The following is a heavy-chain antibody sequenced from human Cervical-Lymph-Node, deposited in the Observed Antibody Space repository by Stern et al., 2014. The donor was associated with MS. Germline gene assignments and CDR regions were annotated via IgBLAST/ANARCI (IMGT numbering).Heavy chain of an antibody. D-gene: IGHD2-2*01. CDR1: GGSMKSRSYY. V-gene: IGHV4-39*01. CDR3: ARSQDIVVVSAATVEGYYYFGMDV. J-gene: IGHJ6*02. CDR2: VYYDGST. Sequence: QVQLVESGPGLVKPSGTLSLTCTISGGSMKSRSYYWVWIRQPPGKGLEWIGSVYYDGSTYYNPSLTSRVTISEDTSKNQFSRQLIAATAADTAVYYCARSQDIVVVSAATVEGYYYFGMDVWGQGTTVTVSS.